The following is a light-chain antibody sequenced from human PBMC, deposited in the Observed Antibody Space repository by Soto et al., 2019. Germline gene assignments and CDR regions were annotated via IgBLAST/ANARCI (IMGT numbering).Light chain of an antibody. CDR3: QQRSNWPWT. CDR2: DAF. J-gene: IGKJ1*01. V-gene: IGKV3-11*01. CDR1: QSVSSH. Sequence: EIVLTHSPVTLSLSPGERATLSCRASQSVSSHVAWYQQKPGQAPRLLIYDAFDRATDIPARFSGSGSGTDFTLTISSLEPDDFAVYYCQQRSNWPWTFGQGTKVDIK.